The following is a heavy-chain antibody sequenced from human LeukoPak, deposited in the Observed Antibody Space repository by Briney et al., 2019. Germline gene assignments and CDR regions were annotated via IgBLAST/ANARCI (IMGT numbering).Heavy chain of an antibody. CDR2: IIPIFGTA. J-gene: IGHJ4*02. Sequence: ASVKVSFKASGGTFNSYAISWVRQAPGQGLEWMGGIIPIFGTANYAQKFQGRVTITADKSTSTAYMELSSLRSEDTAVYYCAREDYGDHQNDYWGQGTRVTVAS. CDR3: AREDYGDHQNDY. CDR1: GGTFNSYA. D-gene: IGHD4-17*01. V-gene: IGHV1-69*06.